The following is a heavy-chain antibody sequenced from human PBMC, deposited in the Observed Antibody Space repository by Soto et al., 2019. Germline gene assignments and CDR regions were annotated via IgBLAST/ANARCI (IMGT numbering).Heavy chain of an antibody. CDR2: IYYSGST. V-gene: IGHV4-59*01. J-gene: IGHJ4*02. D-gene: IGHD3-3*01. CDR1: GGSISSYF. Sequence: QVQLQESGPGLVKPSETLSLTCTVSGGSISSYFWNWIRQPPGKGLEWIAYIYYSGSTDYNPSLKSRVIISVDTSKNQFSLKLSSVTAADTAVYYCARSEWQFAYYFDYWGQGTLVTVSS. CDR3: ARSEWQFAYYFDY.